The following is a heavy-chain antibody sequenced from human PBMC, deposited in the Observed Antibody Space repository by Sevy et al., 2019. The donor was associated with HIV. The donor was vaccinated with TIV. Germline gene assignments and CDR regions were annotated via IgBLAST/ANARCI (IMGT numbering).Heavy chain of an antibody. D-gene: IGHD4-4*01. V-gene: IGHV3-7*03. J-gene: IGHJ4*02. CDR3: ASAFRREAYTPDY. Sequence: GGSLRLSCAASGFIFSDYWMTWVRQAPGKGLEWVATIRLDGSERYYASSVKGRFTISRDNAKNSLFLQMNSLRVEDTAVYYCASAFRREAYTPDYWGQGSLVTVSS. CDR2: IRLDGSER. CDR1: GFIFSDYW.